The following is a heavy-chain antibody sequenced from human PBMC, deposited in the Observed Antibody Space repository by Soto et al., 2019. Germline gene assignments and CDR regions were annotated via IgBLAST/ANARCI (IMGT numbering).Heavy chain of an antibody. V-gene: IGHV3-74*01. Sequence: GGSLRVSCAASGFTFSSYWMHWVRQAPGKVLVWVSRINSDGSSTSYADSVKGRFTISRDNAKNTLYLQMNSLRAEDTAVYYCAKPPNYYDSSGYYDYWGQGTLVTVSS. J-gene: IGHJ4*02. CDR1: GFTFSSYW. D-gene: IGHD3-22*01. CDR3: AKPPNYYDSSGYYDY. CDR2: INSDGSST.